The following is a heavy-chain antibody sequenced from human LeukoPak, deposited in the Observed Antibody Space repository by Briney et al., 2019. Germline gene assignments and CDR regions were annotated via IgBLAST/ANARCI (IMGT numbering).Heavy chain of an antibody. V-gene: IGHV3-23*01. CDR1: GFTFSSYA. J-gene: IGHJ4*02. D-gene: IGHD6-19*01. CDR2: ISGRGSST. Sequence: GGSLRLSCAASGFTFSSYAMSWVRQAPGKGLEWVSDISGRGSSTYHADSVKGRFTISRDNSKNTLYLQMNSLRVEDTAVYYCVREQWYYFDYWGQGALVTVSS. CDR3: VREQWYYFDY.